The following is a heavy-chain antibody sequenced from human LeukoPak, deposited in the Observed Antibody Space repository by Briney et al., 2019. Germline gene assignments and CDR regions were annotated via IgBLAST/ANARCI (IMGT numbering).Heavy chain of an antibody. V-gene: IGHV3-74*01. Sequence: GGSLRLSCAASRFTFSSYWMHWVRQAPGKGLVWVSRINSDGSSTTYADSVKGRFTISSDSAKNTLYLQMNSLRAEDTAVYYCARDRLDGYAFDYWGQGTLVTVSS. J-gene: IGHJ4*02. D-gene: IGHD5-24*01. CDR1: RFTFSSYW. CDR3: ARDRLDGYAFDY. CDR2: INSDGSST.